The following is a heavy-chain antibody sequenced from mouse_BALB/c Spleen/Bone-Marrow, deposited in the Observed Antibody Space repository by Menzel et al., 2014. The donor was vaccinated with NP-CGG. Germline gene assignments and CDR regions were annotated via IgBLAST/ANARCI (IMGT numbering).Heavy chain of an antibody. CDR3: GRGNYDYDSWFGY. Sequence: EVKLMESGPELVKPGASVKISCKASGYSFTGYFMNWMKQSHGKSLEWIGRINPYNGDPFYNQKFKGMATLTVDKSSSTAHMELLSLTSEDSAVYYCGRGNYDYDSWFGYWGQGTLVTVSA. J-gene: IGHJ3*01. V-gene: IGHV1-37*01. CDR2: INPYNGDP. D-gene: IGHD2-4*01. CDR1: GYSFTGYF.